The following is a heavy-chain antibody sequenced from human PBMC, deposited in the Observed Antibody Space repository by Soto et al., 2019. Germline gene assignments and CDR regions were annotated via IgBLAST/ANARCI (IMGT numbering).Heavy chain of an antibody. CDR2: ISAYNGNT. Sequence: ASVKVSCKASGYTFTSYGISWVQQAPGQGLEWMGWISAYNGNTNYAQKLQGRVTMTTDTSTSTAYMELRSLRSDDTAVYYCARDLGYCSSTSCYFHYYYGMDVWGQGTTVTVSS. CDR3: ARDLGYCSSTSCYFHYYYGMDV. V-gene: IGHV1-18*01. J-gene: IGHJ6*02. D-gene: IGHD2-2*01. CDR1: GYTFTSYG.